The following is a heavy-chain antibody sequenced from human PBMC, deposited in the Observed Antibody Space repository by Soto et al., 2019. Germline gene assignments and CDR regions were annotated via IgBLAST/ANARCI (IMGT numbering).Heavy chain of an antibody. D-gene: IGHD1-1*01. V-gene: IGHV1-69*13. CDR3: ARETGTTASFYYYYGMDV. CDR2: IIPIFGTA. Sequence: SVEVACKACGGTFNSYAISWVRQATGQGLEWMGGIIPIFGTANYAQKFQGRVTITADESTSTAYMELSSLRSEDTAVYYCARETGTTASFYYYYGMDVWGQGTTVTVSS. CDR1: GGTFNSYA. J-gene: IGHJ6*02.